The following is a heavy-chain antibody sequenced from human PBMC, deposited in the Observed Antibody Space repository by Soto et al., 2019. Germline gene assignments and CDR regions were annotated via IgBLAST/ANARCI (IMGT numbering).Heavy chain of an antibody. D-gene: IGHD6-13*01. CDR1: GGSISSYY. CDR3: ARGSSSWYWDLNYYYYMDV. J-gene: IGHJ6*03. V-gene: IGHV4-59*01. Sequence: SETLSLTCTVSGGSISSYYWSWIRQPPGKGLEWIGYIYYSGSTNYNPSLKSRVTISVDTSENQFSLKLSSVTAADTAVYYCARGSSSWYWDLNYYYYMDVWAKGTTVTVSS. CDR2: IYYSGST.